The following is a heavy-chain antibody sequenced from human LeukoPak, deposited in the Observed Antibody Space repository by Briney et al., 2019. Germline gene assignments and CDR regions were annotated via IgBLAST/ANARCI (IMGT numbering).Heavy chain of an antibody. CDR2: IYYSGST. D-gene: IGHD2-2*02. V-gene: IGHV4-59*01. Sequence: SETLSPTCTVSGGSISSYYWSWIRQPPGKGLEWIGYIYYSGSTNYNPSLKSRVTISVDTSKNQFSLKLSSVTAADTAVYYCARGQYPDAFDIWGQGTMVTVSS. CDR3: ARGQYPDAFDI. CDR1: GGSISSYY. J-gene: IGHJ3*02.